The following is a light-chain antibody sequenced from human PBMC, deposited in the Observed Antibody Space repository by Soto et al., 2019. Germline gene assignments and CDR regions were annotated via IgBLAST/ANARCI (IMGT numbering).Light chain of an antibody. CDR2: EVV. J-gene: IGLJ2*01. V-gene: IGLV2-23*02. CDR1: SSDVGPYNL. Sequence: QSVLTQPASVSGSPGQSITISCTGSSSDVGPYNLVSWYQHHPGKAPKLMISEVVKRPSGVSNRCSGSKSGNTASLTISGLQAEDEADYYCCSYAGSSMCVFGGGTKVTVL. CDR3: CSYAGSSMCV.